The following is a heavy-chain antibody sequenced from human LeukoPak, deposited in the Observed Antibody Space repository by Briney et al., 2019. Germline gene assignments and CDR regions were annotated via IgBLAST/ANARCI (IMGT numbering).Heavy chain of an antibody. CDR2: IYTSGST. CDR1: GGSISSGSYY. CDR3: ARVSYYDSSGYYYGYFQH. J-gene: IGHJ1*01. D-gene: IGHD3-22*01. V-gene: IGHV4-61*02. Sequence: SETLSLTCTVSGGSISSGSYYWSWIRQPAGTGLEWIGRIYTSGSTNYNPSLKSRVTISVDTSKNQFSLKLSSVTAADTAVYYCARVSYYDSSGYYYGYFQHWGQGTLVTVSS.